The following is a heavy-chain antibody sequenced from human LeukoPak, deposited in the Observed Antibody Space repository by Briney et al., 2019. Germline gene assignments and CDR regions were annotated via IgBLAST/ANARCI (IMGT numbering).Heavy chain of an antibody. Sequence: GSLRLSCVASGFIFGTYGLHWVRQSPGRGLEWVAVIWYDGSQRYYADSVKGRFTISRDDSQNTIYLQMDSLRAEDTAVYYCATSSPRNYFDHWGQGTLVTVSS. CDR3: ATSSPRNYFDH. J-gene: IGHJ4*02. CDR1: GFIFGTYG. V-gene: IGHV3-33*01. CDR2: IWYDGSQR. D-gene: IGHD1-14*01.